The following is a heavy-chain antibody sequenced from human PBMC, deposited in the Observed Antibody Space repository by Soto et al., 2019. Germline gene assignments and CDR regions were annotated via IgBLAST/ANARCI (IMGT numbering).Heavy chain of an antibody. CDR2: ISSSSSTI. D-gene: IGHD2-8*01. Sequence: GGSLRLSCAASGFTFSSYRMNWVRQAPGKGLEWVSYISSSSSTIYYADSVKGRFTISRDNAKNSLYLQMNSLRAEDTAVYYCARDMLRPKHYYYYYYMDVWGKGTTVTVSS. CDR3: ARDMLRPKHYYYYYYMDV. V-gene: IGHV3-48*01. CDR1: GFTFSSYR. J-gene: IGHJ6*03.